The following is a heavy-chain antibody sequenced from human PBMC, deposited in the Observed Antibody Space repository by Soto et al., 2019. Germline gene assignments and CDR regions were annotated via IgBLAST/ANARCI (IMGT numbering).Heavy chain of an antibody. CDR1: GGDLTNSG. CDR3: AKEDGAGFKS. Sequence: QVHLVQSGAEMKKPGSSVKVSCKVSGGDLTNSGISWVRQAPGQGLEWMGGIFPLIAMVDYSKKFEGRVIITAQELTTATSVDLGSLKCEDPAVYDYAKEDGAGFKSWGQGTLVIVSS. D-gene: IGHD5-12*01. CDR2: IFPLIAMV. J-gene: IGHJ4*02. V-gene: IGHV1-69*12.